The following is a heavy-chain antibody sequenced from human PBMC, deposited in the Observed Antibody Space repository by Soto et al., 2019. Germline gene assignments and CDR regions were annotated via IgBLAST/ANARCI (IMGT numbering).Heavy chain of an antibody. CDR3: AKVRSPYYYYAMDV. V-gene: IGHV3-23*01. CDR2: ISGSGGST. J-gene: IGHJ6*02. D-gene: IGHD3-10*01. Sequence: GSLRLSCAASGFTFSSFAMTWVRQAPGKGLEWVSLISGSGGSTYSADSVKGRFTISRDNSKNTLFLQMSSLRAEDTAIYYCAKVRSPYYYYAMDVWGQGTTVTVSS. CDR1: GFTFSSFA.